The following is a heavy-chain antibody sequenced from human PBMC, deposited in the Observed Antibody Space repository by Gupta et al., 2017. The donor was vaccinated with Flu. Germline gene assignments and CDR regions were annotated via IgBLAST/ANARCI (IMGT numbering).Heavy chain of an antibody. J-gene: IGHJ4*02. CDR3: ATVTSGC. D-gene: IGHD4-17*01. Sequence: EMQLVESGGDLVQPGGSLRLSCAASGFTFSSSYLQWVRQAPGKGLVWVSRINPDGSSTTYAESVKGRFTISRDNAKNPLYLQMNSLGDDDTAVYYCATVTSGCWGQGTLVTVSS. CDR2: INPDGSST. V-gene: IGHV3-74*03. CDR1: GFTFSSSY.